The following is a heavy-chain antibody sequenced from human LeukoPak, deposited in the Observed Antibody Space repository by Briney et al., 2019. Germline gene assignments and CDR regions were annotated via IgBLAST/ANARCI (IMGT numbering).Heavy chain of an antibody. J-gene: IGHJ4*02. D-gene: IGHD3-22*01. CDR3: AKDIGYDTTGGYFDY. V-gene: IGHV3-9*01. CDR1: GFTLDDYA. CDR2: ISWNSGSI. Sequence: PGRSLRLSCAASGFTLDDYAMHWVRQAPGKGLEWVSGISWNSGSIGYADSVKGRFTISRDNAKNSLYLRMNSLRTEDTALYYCAKDIGYDTTGGYFDYWGQGTLVTVSS.